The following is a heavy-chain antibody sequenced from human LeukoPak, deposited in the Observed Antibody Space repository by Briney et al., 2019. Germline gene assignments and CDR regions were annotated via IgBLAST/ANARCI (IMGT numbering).Heavy chain of an antibody. CDR3: ARRVGRYFGERAYYYNYMDV. V-gene: IGHV4-38-2*02. Sequence: SETLSLTCSVSGSSISSVYYWGWIRQPPGKGLEWIGEINHSGSTKNNPSLKSRVTISVDTSKNQFSLKLSSVTAADTAVYYCARRVGRYFGERAYYYNYMDVWGKGTTVTISS. D-gene: IGHD3-10*01. CDR2: INHSGST. J-gene: IGHJ6*03. CDR1: GSSISSVYY.